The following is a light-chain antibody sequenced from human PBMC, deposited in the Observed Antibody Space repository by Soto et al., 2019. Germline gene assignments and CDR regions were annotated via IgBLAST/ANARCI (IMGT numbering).Light chain of an antibody. Sequence: EIVLTQSPGSLSLSPGERATLSCRASQSVRSSYLAWYQQKPGQAPRLRMYGASSRATGIPDRFSGSGSGTDFTLTISRLEPEDFAVYYCQQYGSSPQTFGQGTKVDIK. V-gene: IGKV3-20*01. CDR1: QSVRSSY. CDR3: QQYGSSPQT. J-gene: IGKJ1*01. CDR2: GAS.